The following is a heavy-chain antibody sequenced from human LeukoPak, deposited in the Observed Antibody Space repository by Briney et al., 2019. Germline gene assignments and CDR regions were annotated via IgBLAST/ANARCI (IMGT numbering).Heavy chain of an antibody. V-gene: IGHV3-74*01. CDR2: INSDGSTT. Sequence: GGSLRLSCAASGFTFSYDWMHWVRRAPGKGLVSVSRINSDGSTTSYADSVKGRLAISRDNAKNTLYLQMNSLRAEDTAVYYCASEYSSSSGHFWGQGTLVTVSS. CDR3: ASEYSSSSGHF. J-gene: IGHJ4*02. CDR1: GFTFSYDW. D-gene: IGHD6-6*01.